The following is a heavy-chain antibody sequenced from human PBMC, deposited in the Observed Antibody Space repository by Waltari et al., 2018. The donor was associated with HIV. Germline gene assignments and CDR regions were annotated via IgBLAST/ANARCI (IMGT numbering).Heavy chain of an antibody. Sequence: PSLKSRVTISVDTSKNQFSLKLSSVTAADTAVYYCASITIFGVVTPDYWGQGTLVTVSS. V-gene: IGHV4-39*01. J-gene: IGHJ4*02. CDR3: ASITIFGVVTPDY. D-gene: IGHD3-3*01.